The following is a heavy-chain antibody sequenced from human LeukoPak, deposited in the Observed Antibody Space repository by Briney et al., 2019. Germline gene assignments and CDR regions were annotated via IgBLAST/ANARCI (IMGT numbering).Heavy chain of an antibody. Sequence: SVKVSCKASGGTFSSYAISWVRQAPGQGLEWMGGIIPIFCTADYAQKFQGRVTITADESTSTAYMELSSLRSEDTAVYYCARSGVVPAADYYYYGMDVWGQGTTVTVSS. CDR1: GGTFSSYA. V-gene: IGHV1-69*13. CDR3: ARSGVVPAADYYYYGMDV. J-gene: IGHJ6*02. D-gene: IGHD2-2*01. CDR2: IIPIFCTA.